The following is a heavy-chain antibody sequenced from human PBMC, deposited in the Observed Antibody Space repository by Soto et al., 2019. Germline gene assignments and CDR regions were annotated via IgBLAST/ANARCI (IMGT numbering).Heavy chain of an antibody. J-gene: IGHJ6*02. CDR2: ISGSGGDT. Sequence: GGSLRLSCAASGLTFYSYAMTWVRQAPGKGLEWVATISGSGGDTYYADSVKGRFTISRDNSKNTLYLQMNSLRAEDTAVYYCAKDNKYYYDSSGYYYYHYYYGMDVWGQGTTVTVSS. CDR3: AKDNKYYYDSSGYYYYHYYYGMDV. D-gene: IGHD3-22*01. V-gene: IGHV3-23*01. CDR1: GLTFYSYA.